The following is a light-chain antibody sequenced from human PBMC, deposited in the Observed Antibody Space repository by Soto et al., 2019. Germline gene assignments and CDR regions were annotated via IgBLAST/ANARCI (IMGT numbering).Light chain of an antibody. V-gene: IGLV2-14*01. J-gene: IGLJ2*01. Sequence: QPVLTQPASVSGSPGQSITVSCTGTSSDVGGYNYVSWYQQFPGKAPKLMIFEVTNRPSGVSNRFSGSKSGNTASLTISGLQPEDEADYFCSSYTASSTHVVFGGGTKVTVL. CDR1: SSDVGGYNY. CDR3: SSYTASSTHVV. CDR2: EVT.